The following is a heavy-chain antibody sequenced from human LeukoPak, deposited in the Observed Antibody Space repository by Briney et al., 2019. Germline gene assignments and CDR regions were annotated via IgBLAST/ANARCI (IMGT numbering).Heavy chain of an antibody. J-gene: IGHJ4*02. Sequence: GGSLRLSCAASGFTFSTFAMSWVRQAPGKGLEWVSAISGSGGGTYYADSVKGRFTISRDNSNNTLYLQMNSLRAEDTAVYFCAKKQTTTVTTLDYWGQGTLVTVSS. CDR1: GFTFSTFA. CDR3: AKKQTTTVTTLDY. V-gene: IGHV3-23*01. D-gene: IGHD4-17*01. CDR2: ISGSGGGT.